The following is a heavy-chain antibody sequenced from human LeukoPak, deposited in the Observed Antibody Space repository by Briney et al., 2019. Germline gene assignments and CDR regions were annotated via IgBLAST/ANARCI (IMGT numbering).Heavy chain of an antibody. D-gene: IGHD2-8*01. Sequence: GASVKVSCKASGYTFTGYYMHWVRQAPGQGLEWMGWINPNSGGTNYAQKFQGRVTMTRDTYISTAYMELSRLRSDDTAVYYCAREIRRYCTNGVCYRGYFDYWGQGTLVTVSS. CDR2: INPNSGGT. V-gene: IGHV1-2*02. J-gene: IGHJ4*02. CDR3: AREIRRYCTNGVCYRGYFDY. CDR1: GYTFTGYY.